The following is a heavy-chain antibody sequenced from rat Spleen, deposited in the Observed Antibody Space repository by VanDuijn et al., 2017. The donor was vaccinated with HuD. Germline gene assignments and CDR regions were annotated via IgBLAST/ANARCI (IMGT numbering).Heavy chain of an antibody. D-gene: IGHD1-9*01. CDR3: ARSHFGYNLNWFAY. V-gene: IGHV2-43*01. CDR1: GFSLTSYH. CDR2: IWTGGST. Sequence: QVQLKESGPGLVQPSQTLSLTCTVSGFSLTSYHVSWVRQPPGKGLEWMGVIWTGGSTAYNSLLKSRLSSSRDTSKSQVFLKMNSLQTEDTAMYFCARSHFGYNLNWFAYWGQGTLVTVSS. J-gene: IGHJ3*01.